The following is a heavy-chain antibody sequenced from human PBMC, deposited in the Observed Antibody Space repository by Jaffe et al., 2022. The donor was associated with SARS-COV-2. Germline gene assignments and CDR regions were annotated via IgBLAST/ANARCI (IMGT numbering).Heavy chain of an antibody. CDR3: AKTQQIVGAIRLSSKGGGYFDY. Sequence: EVQLVESGGGLVQPGGSLRLSCAASGFTFSSYAMSWVRQAPGKGLEWVSAISGSGGSTYYADSVKGRFTISRDNSKNTLYLQMNSLRAEDTAVYYCAKTQQIVGAIRLSSKGGGYFDYWGQGTLVTVSS. D-gene: IGHD1-26*01. CDR2: ISGSGGST. CDR1: GFTFSSYA. J-gene: IGHJ4*02. V-gene: IGHV3-23*04.